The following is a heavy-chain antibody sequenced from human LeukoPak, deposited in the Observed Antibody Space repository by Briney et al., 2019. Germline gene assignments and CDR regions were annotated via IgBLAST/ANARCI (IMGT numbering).Heavy chain of an antibody. CDR1: GYAFTGYY. J-gene: IGHJ4*02. CDR3: ASNIRDSSGWYFDY. CDR2: INPNSGGT. V-gene: IGHV1-2*02. Sequence: ASVKVSCKASGYAFTGYYMHWVRQAPGQGLEWMGWINPNSGGTNYAQKFQGRVTMTRDTSISTAYMELSRLRSDDTAVYYCASNIRDSSGWYFDYWGQGTLVTVSS. D-gene: IGHD6-19*01.